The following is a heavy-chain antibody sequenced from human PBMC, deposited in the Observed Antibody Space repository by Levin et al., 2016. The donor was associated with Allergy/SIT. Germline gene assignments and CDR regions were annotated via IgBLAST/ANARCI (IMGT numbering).Heavy chain of an antibody. J-gene: IGHJ4*02. CDR1: GFTFSDYY. CDR3: ARAPGYSYGSGYFDY. V-gene: IGHV3-11*01. Sequence: GESLKISCAASGFTFSDYYMSWIRQAPGKGLEWVSYISSSGSTIYYADSVKGRFTISRDNAKNSLYLQMNSLRAEDTAVYYCARAPGYSYGSGYFDYWGQGTLVTVSS. CDR2: ISSSGSTI. D-gene: IGHD5-18*01.